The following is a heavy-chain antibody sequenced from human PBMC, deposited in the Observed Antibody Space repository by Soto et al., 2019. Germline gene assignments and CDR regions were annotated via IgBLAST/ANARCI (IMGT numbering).Heavy chain of an antibody. D-gene: IGHD3-10*01. CDR2: IYYSGST. CDR1: GGSISSGGYY. CDR3: ARGRKTYYYGSGSDQRPLYDL. Sequence: TLSLTCTVSGGSISSGGYYWSWIRQHPGKGLEWIGYIYYSGSTYYNPSLKSRVTISVDTSKNQFSLKLSSVTAADTAVYYCARGRKTYYYGSGSDQRPLYDLWSQGTLDIVSS. J-gene: IGHJ4*02. V-gene: IGHV4-31*02.